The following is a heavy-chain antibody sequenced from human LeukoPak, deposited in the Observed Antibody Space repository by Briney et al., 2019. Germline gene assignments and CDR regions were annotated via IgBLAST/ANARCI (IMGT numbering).Heavy chain of an antibody. V-gene: IGHV4-34*01. CDR2: INHSGST. CDR3: ARQGIAVAGILAYYFDY. J-gene: IGHJ4*02. Sequence: PGGSLRLSCAASGFTFSSYWMSWIRQPPGKGLEWIGEINHSGSTNYNPSLKSRVTISVDTSKNQFSLKLSSVTAADTAVYYCARQGIAVAGILAYYFDYWGQGTLVTVSS. D-gene: IGHD6-19*01. CDR1: GFTFSSYW.